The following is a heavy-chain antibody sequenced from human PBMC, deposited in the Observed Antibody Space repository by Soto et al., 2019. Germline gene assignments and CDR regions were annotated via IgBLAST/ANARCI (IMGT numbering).Heavy chain of an antibody. V-gene: IGHV3-74*01. CDR2: INSDGSST. D-gene: IGHD3-16*01. CDR3: ARDGWGGGLSDY. Sequence: EVQLVESGGGLVQPGGSLRLSCAASGFTFSSYWMHWVRQAPGKGLGWVSRINSDGSSTSYADSVKGRFTISRDNAKNKLYLQMNSLRAEDTAVYYCARDGWGGGLSDYWGQGTLVTVSS. CDR1: GFTFSSYW. J-gene: IGHJ4*02.